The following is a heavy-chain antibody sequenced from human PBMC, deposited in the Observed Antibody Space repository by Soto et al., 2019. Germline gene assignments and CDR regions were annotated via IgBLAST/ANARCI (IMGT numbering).Heavy chain of an antibody. CDR3: AREGRGERNYYYYYYMDV. Sequence: ASVKVSCKASGYTFTSYGISWVLQAPGEGLEWMGWISAYNGNTNYAQKLQGRVTMTTDTSTSTAYMELRSLRSDDTAVYYCAREGRGERNYYYYYYMDVWGKGTTVTVSS. J-gene: IGHJ6*03. CDR2: ISAYNGNT. CDR1: GYTFTSYG. D-gene: IGHD1-26*01. V-gene: IGHV1-18*01.